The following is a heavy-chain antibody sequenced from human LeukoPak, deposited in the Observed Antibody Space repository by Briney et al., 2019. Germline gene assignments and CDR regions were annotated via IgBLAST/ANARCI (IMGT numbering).Heavy chain of an antibody. CDR1: GYTFTSYG. D-gene: IGHD3-3*01. J-gene: IGHJ5*02. V-gene: IGHV1-18*01. CDR3: ARAPAYDFWSGNWFDP. Sequence: ASVKVSCKASGYTFTSYGISWVRQAPGQGLEWMGWISAYNGNTNYAQKLQGRVTMTTDTSTSTAYMELRSLRSDDTAVYYCARAPAYDFWSGNWFDPWGQGTLVTVSS. CDR2: ISAYNGNT.